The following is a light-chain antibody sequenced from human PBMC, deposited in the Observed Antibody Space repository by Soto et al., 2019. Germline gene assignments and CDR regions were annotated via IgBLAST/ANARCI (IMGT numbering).Light chain of an antibody. Sequence: EIVMTKSQGTLSLSPGERATLSFMASQIVSSSYLAWYQQKPGQAPRLLIYDASNRATGIPARFSGSGSETDFTLTISSLEPEDFAVYYCQQRSNWPRLTFGGGTKVDIK. CDR3: QQRSNWPRLT. J-gene: IGKJ4*01. CDR1: QIVSSSY. V-gene: IGKV3-11*01. CDR2: DAS.